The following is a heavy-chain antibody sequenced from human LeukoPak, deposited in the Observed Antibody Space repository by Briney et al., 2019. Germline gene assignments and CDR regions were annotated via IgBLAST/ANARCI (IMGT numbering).Heavy chain of an antibody. J-gene: IGHJ5*02. CDR2: MQYDGSDK. CDR3: AKDVLGEDNWFDP. Sequence: PGGSLRLSCAASGFTLSNYGIHWVRQAPGKGLEWVTFMQYDGSDKFYADSVKGRFTISRDNSKNTVYLQMNNLRAEDTALYYCAKDVLGEDNWFDPWGQGTLVTVSS. D-gene: IGHD3-10*01. CDR1: GFTLSNYG. V-gene: IGHV3-30*02.